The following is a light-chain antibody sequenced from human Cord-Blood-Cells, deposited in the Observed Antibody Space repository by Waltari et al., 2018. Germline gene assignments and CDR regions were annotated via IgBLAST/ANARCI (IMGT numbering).Light chain of an antibody. J-gene: IGLJ2*01. V-gene: IGLV2-14*04. CDR1: SSDVGGYNY. CDR3: SSYTSSSTLDVV. Sequence: SPGQSITISCTGTSSDVGGYNYVSWYQQHPGKAPKLMIYDVSNRHSGVSNRFSGSKSGNTASLTISGLQAEDEADYYCSSYTSSSTLDVVFGGGTKLTGL. CDR2: DVS.